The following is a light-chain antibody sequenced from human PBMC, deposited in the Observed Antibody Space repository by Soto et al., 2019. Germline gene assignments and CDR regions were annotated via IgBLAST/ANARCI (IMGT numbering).Light chain of an antibody. V-gene: IGKV1-39*01. CDR2: AAS. J-gene: IGKJ1*01. CDR1: QSISNY. CDR3: QQSYSTPWT. Sequence: DIQMTQSPSSLSASVGDRVSITCRASQSISNYLNWYQQKPGAAPKVLIYAASSLQSGVPPRFSGSGSGTDFTLTISTLQLEDVASYYCQQSYSTPWTFGQGTKVEV.